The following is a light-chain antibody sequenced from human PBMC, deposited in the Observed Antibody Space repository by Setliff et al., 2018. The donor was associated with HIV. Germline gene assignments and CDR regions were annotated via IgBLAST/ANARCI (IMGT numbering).Light chain of an antibody. CDR1: SSNVGKYDL. J-gene: IGLJ1*01. CDR3: CSYRGIYTFGV. V-gene: IGLV2-11*01. Sequence: QSVLTQPASVSGSPGQSITTSCTGNSSNVGKYDLVSWYRQYPGKVPKLIIYGVTQRPSGVPDRFSGSKSGNTASLTISGLQAEDEADYYCCSYRGIYTFGVFGTGTKVTV. CDR2: GVT.